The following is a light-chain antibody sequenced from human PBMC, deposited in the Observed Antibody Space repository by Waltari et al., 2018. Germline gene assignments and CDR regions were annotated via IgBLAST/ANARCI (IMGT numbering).Light chain of an antibody. CDR1: QTISGY. Sequence: DIQMTQSPSSLSASVGDRVTITCRASQTISGYLNWYQQKPGKAPKLLIYAASSLQSGVPSRFSGSGSGTDFTLTISSLQLEDFATYYCQQSYSTPRTFGQGTKVEIK. J-gene: IGKJ1*01. V-gene: IGKV1-39*01. CDR3: QQSYSTPRT. CDR2: AAS.